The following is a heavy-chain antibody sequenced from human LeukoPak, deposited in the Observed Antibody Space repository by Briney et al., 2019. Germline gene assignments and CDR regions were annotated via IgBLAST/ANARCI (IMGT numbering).Heavy chain of an antibody. CDR3: ARGYDFWSGYLLDY. Sequence: SETLSLTCAVYGGSFSGYYWSWIRQPPGQGLEWIGEINHSGSANYNPSLKSRVTISVDTTKNQFSLKLSSVTAADTAVYYCARGYDFWSGYLLDYWGQGTLVAVSS. D-gene: IGHD3-3*01. CDR1: GGSFSGYY. J-gene: IGHJ4*02. V-gene: IGHV4-34*01. CDR2: INHSGSA.